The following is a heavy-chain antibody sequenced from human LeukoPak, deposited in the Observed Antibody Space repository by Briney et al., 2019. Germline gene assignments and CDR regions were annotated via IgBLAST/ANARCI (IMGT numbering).Heavy chain of an antibody. CDR1: GFTFSTYA. V-gene: IGHV3-23*01. D-gene: IGHD1-1*01. Sequence: PGGSLRLSCAASGFTFSTYAMSWVRQAPGKGLNWVSSISGSGDSAYYADSVKGRFTISRDNSKNTLFLQMNSLRAEDTAVYYCARKSLEGLLLTGTDYWGQGTLVIVSS. CDR3: ARKSLEGLLLTGTDY. CDR2: ISGSGDSA. J-gene: IGHJ4*02.